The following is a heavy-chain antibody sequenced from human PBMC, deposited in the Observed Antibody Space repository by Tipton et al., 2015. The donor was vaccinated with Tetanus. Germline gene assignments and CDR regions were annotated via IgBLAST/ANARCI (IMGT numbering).Heavy chain of an antibody. J-gene: IGHJ4*02. CDR1: GNTFSSST. D-gene: IGHD3-10*01. Sequence: QLVQSGAGVKKPGSSMRLSCKASGNTFSSSTLSWVRQAPGQGLEWMGCINSNNGGTNYAQKFQGSVTMTRDTSISTAYMELSRLRSDDTAVYYCARELGGSGFPDYWGQGTLVTVSS. CDR3: ARELGGSGFPDY. V-gene: IGHV1-2*02. CDR2: INSNNGGT.